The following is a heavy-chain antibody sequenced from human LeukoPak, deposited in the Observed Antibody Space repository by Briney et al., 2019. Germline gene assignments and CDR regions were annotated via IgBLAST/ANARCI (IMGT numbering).Heavy chain of an antibody. J-gene: IGHJ4*02. V-gene: IGHV1-18*01. CDR2: ISAYNGNT. D-gene: IGHD2-15*01. CDR3: ARPPTPYCSGGSCYVSLDY. CDR1: GYTFTSYG. Sequence: ASVKVSCKASGYTFTSYGISWVRQAPGQGLEWMGWISAYNGNTNYAQKLQGRVTMTTDTSTSTAYMELSSLRSEDTAVYYCARPPTPYCSGGSCYVSLDYWGQGTLVTVSS.